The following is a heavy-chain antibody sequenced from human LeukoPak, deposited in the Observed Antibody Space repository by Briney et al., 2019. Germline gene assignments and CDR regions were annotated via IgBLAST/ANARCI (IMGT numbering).Heavy chain of an antibody. J-gene: IGHJ4*02. V-gene: IGHV3-23*01. CDR3: AKRTMSAFDS. CDR1: GFTFRTYA. CDR2: ISGSGNGT. Sequence: GSLRLSCTASGFTFRTYAMNWVRQAPGKGLEWLSGISGSGNGTYYADSVKGRFIISRANSKNMVYLQTNSLTVEDTATYYCAKRTMSAFDSWGQGTLLIVSS.